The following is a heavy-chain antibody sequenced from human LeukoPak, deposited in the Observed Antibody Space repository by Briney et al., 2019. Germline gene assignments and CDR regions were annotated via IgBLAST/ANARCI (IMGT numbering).Heavy chain of an antibody. V-gene: IGHV3-30-3*01. CDR3: AREGYCGGDCYSDYYYYYGMDV. J-gene: IGHJ6*02. CDR1: GFTFSSYA. CDR2: ISYDGSNK. Sequence: GGSLRLSCAASGFTFSSYAMHWVRQAPGKGLEWVAVISYDGSNKYYADSVKGRFTISRDNSKNTLYLQVNSLRAEDTAVYYCAREGYCGGDCYSDYYYYYGMDVWGQGTTVTVSS. D-gene: IGHD2-21*02.